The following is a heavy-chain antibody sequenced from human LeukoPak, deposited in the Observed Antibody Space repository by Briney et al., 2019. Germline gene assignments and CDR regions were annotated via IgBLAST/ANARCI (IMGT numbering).Heavy chain of an antibody. J-gene: IGHJ4*02. CDR2: IYSGGST. Sequence: GGSLRLSCAASGFTVSSNYMSWVRQAPGKGLEWVSVIYSGGSTYYADSVKGRFTISRDNSKNMLYFQMNSLRAEDTAVYYCAGGGSGYSYGSFDYWGQGTLVTVSS. CDR1: GFTVSSNY. D-gene: IGHD5-18*01. V-gene: IGHV3-53*01. CDR3: AGGGSGYSYGSFDY.